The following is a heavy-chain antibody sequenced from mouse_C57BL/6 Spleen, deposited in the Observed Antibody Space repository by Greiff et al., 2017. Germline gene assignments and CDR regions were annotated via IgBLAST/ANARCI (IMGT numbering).Heavy chain of an antibody. J-gene: IGHJ2*01. CDR2: IHPNSGST. Sequence: QVQLQQPGAELVKPGASVKLSCKASGYTFTGYWMHWVKPRPGQGLEWIGMIHPNSGSTNYNEKFKSKATLPVDKSSSTAYMQLSSLTSEDAAVYYCASYDGYWFDYWGQGTTLTVSA. D-gene: IGHD2-3*01. CDR3: ASYDGYWFDY. CDR1: GYTFTGYW. V-gene: IGHV1-64*01.